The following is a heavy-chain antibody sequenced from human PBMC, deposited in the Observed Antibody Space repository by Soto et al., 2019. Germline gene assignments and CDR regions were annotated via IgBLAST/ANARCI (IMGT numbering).Heavy chain of an antibody. Sequence: QVQLVESGGGVVQPGRSLRLSCAASGFTFSSYGMHWVRQAPGKGLEWGAVISYDGSNKYYADSVKGRFTISRDNSKNTLYLQMNSLRAEDTAVYYCAKEGLELLSIFVVEPYYFDYWGQGTLVTVSS. CDR1: GFTFSSYG. V-gene: IGHV3-30*18. D-gene: IGHD1-7*01. CDR3: AKEGLELLSIFVVEPYYFDY. J-gene: IGHJ4*02. CDR2: ISYDGSNK.